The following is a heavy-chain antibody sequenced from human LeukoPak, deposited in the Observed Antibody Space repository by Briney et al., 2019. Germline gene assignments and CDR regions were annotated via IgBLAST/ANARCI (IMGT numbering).Heavy chain of an antibody. V-gene: IGHV3-23*01. CDR3: AKEGHRHGIPYFDC. D-gene: IGHD2-8*01. CDR2: ISGRGSGI. J-gene: IGHJ4*02. CDR1: GFTFSSYA. Sequence: GGSLRLSCAASGFTFSSYAMSWVRQAPGKGLEWVSVISGRGSGIHYADSVRGRFTISRDNSKSTLYLQMNSLRPDDSAVYYCAKEGHRHGIPYFDCWGQGILVTVSS.